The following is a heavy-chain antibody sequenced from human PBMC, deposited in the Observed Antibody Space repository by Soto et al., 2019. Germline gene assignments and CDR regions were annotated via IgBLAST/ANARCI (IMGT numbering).Heavy chain of an antibody. CDR2: ISSSTSHT. Sequence: QVQLVESGGGLVKPGGSLRLSCAVSGFTFSDYYMTWIRQAPGKGLEWVSYISSSTSHTNYADSVKGRFTISRDNAKNSLVLQMNSPRAEDTAVYYCARGRGAAADYFDFWGQGTLVTVSS. V-gene: IGHV3-11*05. J-gene: IGHJ4*02. D-gene: IGHD6-13*01. CDR3: ARGRGAAADYFDF. CDR1: GFTFSDYY.